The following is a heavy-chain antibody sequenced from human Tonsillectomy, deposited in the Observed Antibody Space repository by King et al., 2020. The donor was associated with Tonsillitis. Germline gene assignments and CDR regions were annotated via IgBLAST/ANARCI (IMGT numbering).Heavy chain of an antibody. D-gene: IGHD3-10*01. V-gene: IGHV4-31*03. J-gene: IGHJ6*02. CDR2: IYYSGST. Sequence: VQLQESGPGLVKPSQTLSLTCTVSGGPLSSGGYYWSWIRQHPGKGLEWIGYIYYSGSTYYNPSLKSRVTISVDTSKNQFSLKLSSVTAADTGVYYCARGDLVRGDTMDVWGQGTTVTVSS. CDR3: ARGDLVRGDTMDV. CDR1: GGPLSSGGYY.